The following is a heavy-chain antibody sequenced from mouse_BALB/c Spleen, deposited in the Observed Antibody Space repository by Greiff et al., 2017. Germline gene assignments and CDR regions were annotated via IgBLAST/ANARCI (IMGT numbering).Heavy chain of an antibody. CDR1: GFNIKDYY. CDR2: IDPENGNT. D-gene: IGHD1-2*01. Sequence: VQLQQSGAELVRPGALVKLSCKASGFNIKDYYMHWVKQRPEQGLEWIGWIDPENGNTIYDPKFQGKASITADTSSNTAYLQLSSLTSEDTAVYYCARGEEYGYYLDYWGQGTTLTVSA. CDR3: ARGEEYGYYLDY. V-gene: IGHV14-1*02. J-gene: IGHJ2*01.